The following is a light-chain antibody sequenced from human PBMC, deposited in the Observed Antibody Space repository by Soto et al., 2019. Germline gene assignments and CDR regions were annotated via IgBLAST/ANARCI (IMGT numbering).Light chain of an antibody. J-gene: IGLJ2*01. CDR3: AAWDDSLSGRV. CDR2: RSN. Sequence: QSVLTQPPSASGTPGQRVTISCSGSSSNIGSNYVYWYQQLPGTAPKLLIYRSNQRPSGVPDRFSASKSGTSASLAISGLRSEDEADYYCAAWDDSLSGRVLGGGTKLTVL. CDR1: SSNIGSNY. V-gene: IGLV1-47*01.